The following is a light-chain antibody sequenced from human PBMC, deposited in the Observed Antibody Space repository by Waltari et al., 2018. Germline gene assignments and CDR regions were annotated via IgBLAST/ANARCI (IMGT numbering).Light chain of an antibody. CDR3: CSYAGSSTWV. J-gene: IGLJ3*02. V-gene: IGLV2-23*01. CDR1: SSDIGSYNI. Sequence: QSALTQPASVSGSPGPSLTISCPGTSSDIGSYNIVSWYRPLPGTAPKLMIYEGSKRPSGVSNRFSGSKSGNTASLTISGLQAEDEADYYCCSYAGSSTWVFGGGAKLTVL. CDR2: EGS.